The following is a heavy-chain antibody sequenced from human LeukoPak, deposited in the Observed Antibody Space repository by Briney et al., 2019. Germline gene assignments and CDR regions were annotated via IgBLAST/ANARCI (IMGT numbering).Heavy chain of an antibody. CDR1: GFTFSSYG. CDR2: IWYDGSNK. Sequence: GGSLRLSCAASGFTFSSYGMHWVRQAPGKGLEWVAVIWYDGSNKYYADSVKGRFTISRDNSKNTLYLQMNSLRAEDTAVYYCAGAYCGGDCSIDYWGQGTLATVSS. CDR3: AGAYCGGDCSIDY. J-gene: IGHJ4*02. V-gene: IGHV3-33*01. D-gene: IGHD2-21*02.